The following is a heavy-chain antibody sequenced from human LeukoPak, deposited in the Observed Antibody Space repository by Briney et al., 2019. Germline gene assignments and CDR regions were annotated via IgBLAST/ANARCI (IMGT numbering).Heavy chain of an antibody. CDR1: GGSISSSSYY. Sequence: ASETLSLTCTVSGGSISSSSYYWGWIRQPPGKGLEWIGNIYYSGNTYYNPSLKSRVTISVDTSKNQFSLKLSSVTAADTAVYYCARDPGLRADPEFDLWGRGTLVTVSS. CDR3: ARDPGLRADPEFDL. V-gene: IGHV4-39*07. CDR2: IYYSGNT. J-gene: IGHJ2*01.